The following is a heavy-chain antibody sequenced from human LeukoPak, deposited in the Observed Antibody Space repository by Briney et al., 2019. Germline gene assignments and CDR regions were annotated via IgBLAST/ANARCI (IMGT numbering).Heavy chain of an antibody. D-gene: IGHD4-11*01. J-gene: IGHJ4*01. Sequence: PGRSLRPSCAASGFIFSHYGMHWVRQAPGKGLEWVAVIWSDGSNRFYADSVKGRFTISRDNSQSTVFLQMNSLRAEDTAMYYCARDAQRGFDYSNSLEYWGHGTLVTVSS. CDR2: IWSDGSNR. CDR3: ARDAQRGFDYSNSLEY. V-gene: IGHV3-33*01. CDR1: GFIFSHYG.